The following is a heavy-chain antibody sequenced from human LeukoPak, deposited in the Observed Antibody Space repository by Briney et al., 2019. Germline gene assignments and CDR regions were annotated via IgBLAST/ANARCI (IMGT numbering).Heavy chain of an antibody. D-gene: IGHD3-10*01. CDR2: IATSSDYI. CDR1: GFTFSTYS. Sequence: PGGSLRLSCAASGFTFSTYSMNWVRQAPGKGLEWVSSIATSSDYIYYAGSLKGRFTISRDNAKNSLYLHMNSLRPDDTAVYYCARGRSITILRGVAISDGFDIWGQGAKVTVS. V-gene: IGHV3-21*06. CDR3: ARGRSITILRGVAISDGFDI. J-gene: IGHJ3*02.